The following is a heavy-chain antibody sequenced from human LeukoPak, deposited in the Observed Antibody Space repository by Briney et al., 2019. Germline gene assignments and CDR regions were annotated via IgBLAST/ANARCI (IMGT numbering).Heavy chain of an antibody. CDR3: VREVCSGGRCYFDY. CDR2: ISGSANRT. D-gene: IGHD2-15*01. CDR1: GFTFSSHA. V-gene: IGHV3-23*01. J-gene: IGHJ4*02. Sequence: GGSLRLSCAPSGFTFSSHAMSWVRQAPGKGLEWVSGISGSANRTYYADSVKGRFTISRDNAKNTLYLQMNSLRAEDTAVYNCVREVCSGGRCYFDYWGQGTLVTVPS.